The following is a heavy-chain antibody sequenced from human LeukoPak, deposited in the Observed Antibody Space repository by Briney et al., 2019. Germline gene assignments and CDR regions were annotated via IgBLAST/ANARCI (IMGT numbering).Heavy chain of an antibody. CDR1: GYTFSSYG. CDR2: ISAYNGNT. CDR3: AREVPYDSSRYYQPLDY. D-gene: IGHD3-22*01. J-gene: IGHJ4*02. V-gene: IGHV1-18*01. Sequence: ASVKVSCKASGYTFSSYGITWVRRAPGQGLEWMGWISAYNGNTNYAQNLQGRVTMTTDTSTSTAYMELRSLRSDDTAVYYCAREVPYDSSRYYQPLDYWGQGTLVTVSS.